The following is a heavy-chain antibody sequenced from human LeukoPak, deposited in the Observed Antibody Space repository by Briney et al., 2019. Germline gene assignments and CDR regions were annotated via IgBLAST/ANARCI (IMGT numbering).Heavy chain of an antibody. Sequence: GGSLRLSCAASGFTFSSYSMNWVRQAPGKGPEWVSSISSSSSYIYYADSVKGRFTISRDNAKNSLYLQMNSLRAEDTAVYYCARGGRSSGYYWDYWGQGTLVTVSS. CDR1: GFTFSSYS. CDR2: ISSSSSYI. J-gene: IGHJ4*02. V-gene: IGHV3-21*01. CDR3: ARGGRSSGYYWDY. D-gene: IGHD3-22*01.